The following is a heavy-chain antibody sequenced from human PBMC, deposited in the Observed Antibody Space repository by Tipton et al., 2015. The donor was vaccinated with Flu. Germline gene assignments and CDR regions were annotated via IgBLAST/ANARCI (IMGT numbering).Heavy chain of an antibody. V-gene: IGHV4-59*01. J-gene: IGHJ4*02. Sequence: LRLSCTVSGGSISSYYWSWIRQPPGKGLEWIGYIYYSGSTNYNPSLKSRVTISVDTSKNQFSLKLSSVTAADTAVYYCARTSSDYGDLYDYWGQGTLVTVSS. CDR2: IYYSGST. D-gene: IGHD4-17*01. CDR3: ARTSSDYGDLYDY. CDR1: GGSISSYY.